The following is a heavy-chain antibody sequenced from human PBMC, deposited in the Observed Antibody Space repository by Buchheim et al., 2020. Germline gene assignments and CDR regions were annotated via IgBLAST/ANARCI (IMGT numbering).Heavy chain of an antibody. Sequence: QVQLQESGPGLVKPSETLSLTCTVSGGSISTYYWSWIRQPPGKGLEWIGYIYYSGSTNYNPSLKSRVTISVDTSTSQFSLILSSVTAADTAVYYCARDGRGYSYGFDPYYLEYWGQGTL. CDR2: IYYSGST. CDR3: ARDGRGYSYGFDPYYLEY. CDR1: GGSISTYY. J-gene: IGHJ4*02. D-gene: IGHD5-18*01. V-gene: IGHV4-59*01.